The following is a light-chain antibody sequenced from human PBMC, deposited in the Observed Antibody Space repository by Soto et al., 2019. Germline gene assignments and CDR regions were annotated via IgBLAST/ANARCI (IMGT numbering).Light chain of an antibody. CDR2: DSS. J-gene: IGKJ4*01. Sequence: EIVLTQSPDTLSLSPGERATLSCRASQSIASDLAWYQQKPGQAPRLLLYDSSNRAPAIPARFSGSGSGTDFTLTISRLEPEDFAFYYCQQRASWPLTFGGGTKVEVK. CDR3: QQRASWPLT. CDR1: QSIASD. V-gene: IGKV3-11*01.